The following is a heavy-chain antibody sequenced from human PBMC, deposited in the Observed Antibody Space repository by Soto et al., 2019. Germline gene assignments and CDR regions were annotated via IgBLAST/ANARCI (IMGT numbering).Heavy chain of an antibody. J-gene: IGHJ4*02. CDR2: ISYDGSNK. Sequence: GGSLRLSCAASGFTFSSYGMHWVRQAPGKGLEWVAVISYDGSNKYYADSVKGRFTISRDNSKNTLYLQMNSLRAEDTAVYYCAKSRDGYNFDYFVYWGQGTLVTVSS. D-gene: IGHD5-12*01. CDR3: AKSRDGYNFDYFVY. V-gene: IGHV3-30*18. CDR1: GFTFSSYG.